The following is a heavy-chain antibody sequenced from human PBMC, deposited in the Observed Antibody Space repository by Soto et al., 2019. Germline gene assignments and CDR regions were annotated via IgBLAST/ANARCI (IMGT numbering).Heavy chain of an antibody. J-gene: IGHJ4*02. D-gene: IGHD5-12*01. CDR3: AKDGVCGSCQLWLVRLPDF. Sequence: GGSLRLSCAASGFSFSSYGMHWVRQAPGKGLEWVAVISSDGSKQYYTDSVKGRFTISRDNSKNTLYLQMNSLRAEDTATYYCAKDGVCGSCQLWLVRLPDFWGQGSQVTVSS. CDR2: ISSDGSKQ. CDR1: GFSFSSYG. V-gene: IGHV3-30*18.